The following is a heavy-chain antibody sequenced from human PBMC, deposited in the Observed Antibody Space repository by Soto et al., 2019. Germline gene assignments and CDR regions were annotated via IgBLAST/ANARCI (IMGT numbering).Heavy chain of an antibody. V-gene: IGHV3-23*01. CDR3: GKERRGSGWSVCTF. Sequence: VQLLESGGGLVQPGGSLRLSCAASGFTFRDYAMNWVRQAPGKGLEWVSDISGNGDSARYAYSVKGRFTISRDNSKNTLYLQMNRLRVDDTAVYYCGKERRGSGWSVCTFWGQGTLVTVSA. CDR2: ISGNGDSA. CDR1: GFTFRDYA. D-gene: IGHD6-19*01. J-gene: IGHJ4*02.